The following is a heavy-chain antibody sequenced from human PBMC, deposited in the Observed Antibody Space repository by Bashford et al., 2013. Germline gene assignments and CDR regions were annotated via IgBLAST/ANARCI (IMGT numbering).Heavy chain of an antibody. CDR1: GFTFTSSA. Sequence: SVKVSCKASGFTFTSSAVQWVRQARGQRLEWIGWIVVGSGNTNYAQKFQERVTITRDMSTSTAYMELSSLRSEDTAVYYCAADFDLWSTGIYYNDFDYWGQGTLVTVSS. D-gene: IGHD3-10*01. V-gene: IGHV1-58*01. CDR3: AADFDLWSTGIYYNDFDY. J-gene: IGHJ4*02. CDR2: IVVGSGNT.